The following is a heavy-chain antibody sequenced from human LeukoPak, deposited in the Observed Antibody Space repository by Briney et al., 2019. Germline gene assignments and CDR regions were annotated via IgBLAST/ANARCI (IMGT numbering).Heavy chain of an antibody. D-gene: IGHD3-22*01. CDR3: ARDHSSGYTSDAFDI. CDR1: GYTFTGYY. CDR2: INPNSGGT. V-gene: IGHV1-2*02. Sequence: ASVKVSCKASGYTFTGYYMHWVRQAPGQGLEWMGWINPNSGGTNYAQKFQGRVTMTRDTSISTAYMELSRLRSDDTAVYYCARDHSSGYTSDAFDIWGQGTMVTVSS. J-gene: IGHJ3*02.